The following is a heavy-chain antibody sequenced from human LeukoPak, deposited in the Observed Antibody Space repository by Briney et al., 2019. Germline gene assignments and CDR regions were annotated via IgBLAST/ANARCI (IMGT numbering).Heavy chain of an antibody. CDR2: FDPEDGET. D-gene: IGHD2-2*01. CDR1: GYTLTELS. Sequence: ASVKVSCKVSGYTLTELSMHWVRQAPGKGLEWMGGFDPEDGETIYAQKFQGRVTMTEDTSTDTAYMELSSLRSEDTAVYYGPTAQPGNCRRTSCKGKVFDIWGKGQWSPSLQ. CDR3: PTAQPGNCRRTSCKGKVFDI. J-gene: IGHJ3*02. V-gene: IGHV1-24*01.